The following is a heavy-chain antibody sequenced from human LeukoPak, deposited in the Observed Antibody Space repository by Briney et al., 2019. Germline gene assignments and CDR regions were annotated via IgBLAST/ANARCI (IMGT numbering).Heavy chain of an antibody. D-gene: IGHD3-3*01. Sequence: SQTLSLTCTVSGGSISSGSYYWSWIRQPAGKGLEWIGRIYTSGSTNYNPSLKSRVTISVDTSKNQFSLKLSSVTAADTAVYYCARDQSQLYYDFWSGPTPQYNWFDPWGQGTLVTVSS. V-gene: IGHV4-61*02. CDR2: IYTSGST. CDR3: ARDQSQLYYDFWSGPTPQYNWFDP. J-gene: IGHJ5*02. CDR1: GGSISSGSYY.